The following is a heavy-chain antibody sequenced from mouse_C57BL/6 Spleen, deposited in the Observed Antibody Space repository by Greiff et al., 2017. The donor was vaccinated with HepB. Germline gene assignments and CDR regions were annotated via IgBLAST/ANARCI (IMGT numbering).Heavy chain of an antibody. Sequence: QVQLKESGAELARPGASVKLSCKASGYTFTSYGISWVKQRTGQGLEWIGEIYPRSGNTYYNEKFKGKATLTADKSSSTAYMELRSLTSEDSAVYFCARRHGSSYGWYFDVWGTGTTVTVSS. CDR3: ARRHGSSYGWYFDV. CDR2: IYPRSGNT. CDR1: GYTFTSYG. D-gene: IGHD1-1*01. J-gene: IGHJ1*03. V-gene: IGHV1-81*01.